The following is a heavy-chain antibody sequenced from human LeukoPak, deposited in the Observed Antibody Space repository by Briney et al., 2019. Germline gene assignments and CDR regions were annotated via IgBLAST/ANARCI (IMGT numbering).Heavy chain of an antibody. J-gene: IGHJ4*02. CDR3: ARVLSDSSGYFYPY. CDR2: INPNSGGT. D-gene: IGHD3-22*01. CDR1: GYTFTGYY. V-gene: IGHV1-2*02. Sequence: ASVKVSCKASGYTFTGYYMHWVRQAPGQGLEWMGWINPNSGGTNYAQKFQGRVTLTWDTSLTTAYMELSRLRSDDTALYYCARVLSDSSGYFYPYWGQGTLVTVSS.